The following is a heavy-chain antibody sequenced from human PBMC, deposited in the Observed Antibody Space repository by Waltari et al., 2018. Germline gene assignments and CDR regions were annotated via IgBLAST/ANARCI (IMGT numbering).Heavy chain of an antibody. D-gene: IGHD2-21*01. J-gene: IGHJ4*02. CDR2: IWYEETNI. CDR3: ARLYGGNSASRY. V-gene: IGHV3-33*01. Sequence: VESGGDVVPPGTSLTLSCAASGFDFSASGMHWIRQAPGKGVGWVGVIWYEETNINYAESVKGRFTIFRDNSKNTLFLEMNSLRAEDTAMYYCARLYGGNSASRYWGRGALVTVSS. CDR1: GFDFSASG.